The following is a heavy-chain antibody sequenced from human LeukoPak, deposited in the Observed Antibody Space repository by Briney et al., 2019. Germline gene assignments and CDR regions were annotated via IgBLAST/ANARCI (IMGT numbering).Heavy chain of an antibody. J-gene: IGHJ3*02. CDR3: ARNHYYGSGSIRFDI. CDR1: GYTFNTYG. V-gene: IGHV1-18*01. CDR2: ISGYNGKT. Sequence: ASVKVSCKASGYTFNTYGITWVRQAPGQGLEWMGWISGYNGKTKYAQKLQGRVTMTRNTSISTAYMELSSLRSEDTAVYYCARNHYYGSGSIRFDIWGQGTMVTVSS. D-gene: IGHD3-10*01.